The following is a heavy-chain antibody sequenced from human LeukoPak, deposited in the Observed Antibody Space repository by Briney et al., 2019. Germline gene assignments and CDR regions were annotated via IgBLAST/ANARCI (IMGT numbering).Heavy chain of an antibody. CDR2: TKQDGSEK. D-gene: IGHD6-19*01. V-gene: IGHV3-7*05. CDR3: ARAWRYSSGWYDY. CDR1: EFTFSNYW. J-gene: IGHJ4*02. Sequence: GGSLRLSCAASEFTFSNYWMGWVRQAPGKGLEWVANTKQDGSEKYYVDSVKGRFTISRDNAKNSLYLQMNSLRAEDTAVYYCARAWRYSSGWYDYWGQGTLVTVSS.